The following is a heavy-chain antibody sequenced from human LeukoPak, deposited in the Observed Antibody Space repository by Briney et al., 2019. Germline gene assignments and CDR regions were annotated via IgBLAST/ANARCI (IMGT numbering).Heavy chain of an antibody. J-gene: IGHJ4*02. CDR2: ISGSGGST. D-gene: IGHD3-22*01. CDR1: GFTFSSYG. CDR3: ARGFHRRLYDSSAYYSY. Sequence: PGGSLRLSCAASGFTFSSYGMSWVRQAPGKGLEWVSAISGSGGSTYYADSLKGRFTISRDNAKNSLYLQMNSLRAEDTAVYYCARGFHRRLYDSSAYYSYWGQGTLVTVSS. V-gene: IGHV3-23*01.